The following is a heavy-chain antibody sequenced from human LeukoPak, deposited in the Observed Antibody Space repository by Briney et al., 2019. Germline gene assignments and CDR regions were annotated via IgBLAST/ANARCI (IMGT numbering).Heavy chain of an antibody. V-gene: IGHV3-7*03. CDR3: ARGGGLDV. D-gene: IGHD3-16*01. Sequence: GGSLRLSCAASGLSFGFYAMSWVRQAPGKGLEWVASINHNGNVNYYVDSVKGRFTISRDNAKNSLYLQMSNLRAEDTAVYFCARGGGLDVWGQGATVTVSS. CDR1: GLSFGFYA. J-gene: IGHJ6*02. CDR2: INHNGNVN.